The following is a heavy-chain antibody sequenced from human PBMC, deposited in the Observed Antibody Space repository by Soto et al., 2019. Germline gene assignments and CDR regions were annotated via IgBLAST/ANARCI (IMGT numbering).Heavy chain of an antibody. Sequence: PGGSLRLSCAASGLTFSGYWMHWVRQAPGKGLVWVSRIETDGRVTNYADSVEGRFTISRDDAKNTLYLQMNSLRVEDSAVYYCARDTPHNRFDPWGQGILVTVSS. V-gene: IGHV3-74*01. CDR1: GLTFSGYW. CDR3: ARDTPHNRFDP. J-gene: IGHJ5*02. CDR2: IETDGRVT.